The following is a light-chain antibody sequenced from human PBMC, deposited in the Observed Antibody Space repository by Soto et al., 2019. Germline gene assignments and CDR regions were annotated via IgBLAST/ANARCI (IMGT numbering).Light chain of an antibody. CDR3: NSYTSTTPV. CDR2: DVS. Sequence: QSALTQPASVSGSPGQSITISCTGTSSDVGGYNYVSWYQQHPGKAPKLMIYDVSSRPSGVSSRFSGSKSGNTASLTISGLQAEDEAAYYCNSYTSTTPVFGGGTKLTVL. V-gene: IGLV2-14*01. J-gene: IGLJ2*01. CDR1: SSDVGGYNY.